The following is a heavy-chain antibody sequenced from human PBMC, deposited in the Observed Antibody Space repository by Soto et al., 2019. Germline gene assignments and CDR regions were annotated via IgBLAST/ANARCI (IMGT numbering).Heavy chain of an antibody. CDR2: ISWNSGSI. V-gene: IGHV3-9*01. D-gene: IGHD2-8*02. CDR1: GFTFDDYA. Sequence: PGGSLRLSCAASGFTFDDYAMHWVRQAPGKGLEWVSGISWNSGSIGYADSVKGRFTISRDNAKNSLYLQMNSLRAEDTALYYCAKVGGVYYYYYYMDVWGKGTTVTVSS. J-gene: IGHJ6*03. CDR3: AKVGGVYYYYYYMDV.